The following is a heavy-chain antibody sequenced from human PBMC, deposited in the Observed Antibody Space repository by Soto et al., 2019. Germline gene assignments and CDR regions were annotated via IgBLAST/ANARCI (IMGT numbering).Heavy chain of an antibody. D-gene: IGHD3-3*01. J-gene: IGHJ6*02. V-gene: IGHV3-23*01. CDR3: AKDRSPAGFSVRGVKKWDYYYYYGMDV. Sequence: GGSLRLSCAASGFTFSSYAMSWVRQAPGKGLEWVSAISGSGGSTYYADSVKGRFTISRDNSKNTLYLQMNSLRAEDTAVYYCAKDRSPAGFSVRGVKKWDYYYYYGMDVWGQGTTVTVSS. CDR1: GFTFSSYA. CDR2: ISGSGGST.